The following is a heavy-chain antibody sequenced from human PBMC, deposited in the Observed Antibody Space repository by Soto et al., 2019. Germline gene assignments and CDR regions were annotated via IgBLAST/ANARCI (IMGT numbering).Heavy chain of an antibody. J-gene: IGHJ6*02. D-gene: IGHD6-6*01. V-gene: IGHV5-51*01. CDR1: GYSFTSYW. CDR3: AIPIEYSSPFDGMDV. CDR2: IYPGDSDT. Sequence: GESLKISCRGSGYSFTSYWIGWVRQMPGKGLEWMGIIYPGDSDTRYSPSFQGQVTISADKSISTAYLQWSSLKASDTAMYYCAIPIEYSSPFDGMDVWGQGTTVPVYS.